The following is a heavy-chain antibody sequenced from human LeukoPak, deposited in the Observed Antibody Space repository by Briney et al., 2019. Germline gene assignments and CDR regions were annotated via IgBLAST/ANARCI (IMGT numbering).Heavy chain of an antibody. CDR1: GFIVTSNY. J-gene: IGHJ4*02. CDR2: ISGSGGST. CDR3: ARDNDGAAAGSFDY. V-gene: IGHV3-23*01. D-gene: IGHD6-13*01. Sequence: GGSLRLSCAPSGFIVTSNYMSWVRQAPGKGLEWVSAISGSGGSTYYADSVKGRFTISRDNSKNTLYLQMNSLRAEDTAVYYCARDNDGAAAGSFDYWGQGTLVTVSS.